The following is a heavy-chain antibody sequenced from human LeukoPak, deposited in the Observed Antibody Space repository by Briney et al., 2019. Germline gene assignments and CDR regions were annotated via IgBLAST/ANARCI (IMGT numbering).Heavy chain of an antibody. J-gene: IGHJ5*02. Sequence: PSETLSLTCTVSGGSISSYYWSWIRQPPGKGLGWIGYIYYSGSTNYNPSLKSRVTISVDTSKNQFSLKLSSVTAADTAVYYCARDRYCSSTSCYGGWFDPWGQGTLVTVSS. CDR1: GGSISSYY. CDR2: IYYSGST. V-gene: IGHV4-59*01. CDR3: ARDRYCSSTSCYGGWFDP. D-gene: IGHD2-2*01.